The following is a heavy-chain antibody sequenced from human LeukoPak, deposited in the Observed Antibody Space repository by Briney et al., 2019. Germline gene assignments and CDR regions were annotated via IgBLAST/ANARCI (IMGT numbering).Heavy chain of an antibody. CDR2: INPNSGGT. J-gene: IGHJ6*02. D-gene: IGHD2-15*01. V-gene: IGHV1-2*02. Sequence: ASLNVSCKASGYTSTVFFMHWVRQAPGQGLEWMGWINPNSGGTSYLQNFQGRVTMTRDTSISTAYMDLSRLRSDETAVYYGARDLARVVGATGFCYYGMDDWGQGTTVTVSS. CDR1: GYTSTVFF. CDR3: ARDLARVVGATGFCYYGMDD.